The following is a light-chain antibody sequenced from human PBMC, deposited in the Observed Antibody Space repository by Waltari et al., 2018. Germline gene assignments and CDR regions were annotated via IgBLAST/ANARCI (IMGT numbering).Light chain of an antibody. CDR1: QIVSNRA. J-gene: IGKJ1*01. CDR2: GTY. V-gene: IGKV3-20*01. Sequence: VVLTQSPGTVSLSPGERAALSCRASQIVSNRALAWYQQKVGQAPLPPLYGTYNRAAGIPDRFSGSGSGTDFTLIISKLEPEDFAVYYCQLFGGSPFWTFGQGTKVEI. CDR3: QLFGGSPFWT.